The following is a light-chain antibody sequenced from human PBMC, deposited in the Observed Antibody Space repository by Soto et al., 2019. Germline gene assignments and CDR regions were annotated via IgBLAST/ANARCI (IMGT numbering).Light chain of an antibody. CDR1: SSDVGGYNY. CDR2: DVS. CDR3: SSYTSSSPYVV. J-gene: IGLJ2*01. Sequence: QSALTQPASVSGSPGQSITISCTGTSSDVGGYNYVSWYQQHPGKAPKLMIYDVSNRPSGVSNRFSGSKSGNTASLTISGLQAEDEADYYCSSYTSSSPYVVFGGWTKLTVL. V-gene: IGLV2-14*01.